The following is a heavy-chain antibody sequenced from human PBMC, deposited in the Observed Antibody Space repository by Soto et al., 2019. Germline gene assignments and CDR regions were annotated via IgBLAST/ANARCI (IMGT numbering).Heavy chain of an antibody. V-gene: IGHV3-21*01. J-gene: IGHJ4*02. CDR2: ISSSSSYI. CDR1: GFTFSSYS. CDR3: ARDGYYDILTGYTDFDY. Sequence: EVQLVESGGGLVKPGGSLRLSCAASGFTFSSYSMNWVRQAPGKGLEWVSSISSSSSYIYYADSVKGRFTISRDNAKNSLYLQMNSLRAEDTAVYYCARDGYYDILTGYTDFDYWGQGTLVTVSS. D-gene: IGHD3-9*01.